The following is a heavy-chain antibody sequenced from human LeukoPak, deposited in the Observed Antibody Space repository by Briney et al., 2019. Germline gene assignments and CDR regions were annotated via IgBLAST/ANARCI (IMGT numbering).Heavy chain of an antibody. J-gene: IGHJ5*02. CDR1: GGSISSGGYS. V-gene: IGHV4-30-2*01. CDR2: IYHSGST. CDR3: ARGSLRYSSSS. D-gene: IGHD6-6*01. Sequence: SETLSLTCAVSGGSISSGGYSWSWIRQPPGKGLEWIGYIYHSGSTYYNPSLKSRVTISVDRSKNQFSLKLSSVTAADTAVYYCARGSLRYSSSSWGQGTLVTVSS.